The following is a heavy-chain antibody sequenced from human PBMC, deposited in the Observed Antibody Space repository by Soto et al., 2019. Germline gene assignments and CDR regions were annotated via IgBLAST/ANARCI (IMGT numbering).Heavy chain of an antibody. D-gene: IGHD4-4*01. Sequence: GGSLRLSCAASGFTFSGSAMHWVRQASGKGLEWVGRIRSKANSYATAYAASVKGRFTISRDDSKNTAYLQMNSLKTEDTAVYYCTSGYDYSSVDVWGQGTTVTVSS. CDR2: IRSKANSYAT. CDR3: TSGYDYSSVDV. V-gene: IGHV3-73*01. J-gene: IGHJ6*02. CDR1: GFTFSGSA.